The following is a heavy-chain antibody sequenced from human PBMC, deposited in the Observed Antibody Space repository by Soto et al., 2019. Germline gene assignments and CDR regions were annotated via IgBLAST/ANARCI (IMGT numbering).Heavy chain of an antibody. D-gene: IGHD6-19*01. Sequence: SETLSLTYTVSGGPVSSGSYYWSWIRRTPVKGLELIGYIDYSGSTNYNPSLKSRVTRSVDTSKNQFSLKRSVVTAAGSALYYCARDRIAVAGGYYYYYGMDVWGQGTTVT. CDR3: ARDRIAVAGGYYYYYGMDV. CDR1: GGPVSSGSYY. V-gene: IGHV4-61*01. J-gene: IGHJ6*02. CDR2: IDYSGST.